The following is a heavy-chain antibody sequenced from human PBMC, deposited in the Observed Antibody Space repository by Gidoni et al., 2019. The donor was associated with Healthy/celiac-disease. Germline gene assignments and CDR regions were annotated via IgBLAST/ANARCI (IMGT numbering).Heavy chain of an antibody. J-gene: IGHJ4*02. CDR2: IYYSGST. Sequence: WIGSIYYSGSTYYNPSLKSRVTISVDTSKNQFSLKLSSVTAADTAVYYCARGDGEGFERLVITEAGYYFDYWGQGTLVTVSS. V-gene: IGHV4-39*01. CDR3: ARGDGEGFERLVITEAGYYFDY. D-gene: IGHD3-22*01.